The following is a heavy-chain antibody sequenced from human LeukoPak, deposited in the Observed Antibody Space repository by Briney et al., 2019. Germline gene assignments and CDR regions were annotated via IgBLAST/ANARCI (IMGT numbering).Heavy chain of an antibody. Sequence: ASVKVSCKAFGYTFTSCDFNWVRQATGQRPEWMGWMSPNSGDTGYAQKFQDRVTMTRNTSISTAYMELSSLRSDDTAVYYCARGPPNWGYDYWGPGTLVTVSS. CDR3: ARGPPNWGYDY. D-gene: IGHD7-27*01. CDR2: MSPNSGDT. CDR1: GYTFTSCD. V-gene: IGHV1-8*01. J-gene: IGHJ4*02.